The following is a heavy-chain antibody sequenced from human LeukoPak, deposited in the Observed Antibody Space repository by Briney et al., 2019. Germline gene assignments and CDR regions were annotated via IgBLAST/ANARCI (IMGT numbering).Heavy chain of an antibody. V-gene: IGHV2-70*20. CDR2: IDWDDDK. Sequence: ESGPALVKPTQILTVTCTFSGFSLSTSGMCVSWVRQPPGKALEWLALIDWDDDKFYSTSLKTRLTISKDTSRNQVVLTMTNMDPVDTATYYCARIQAYGGNSEGYYFNYWGQGTLVTVSS. J-gene: IGHJ4*02. CDR1: GFSLSTSGMC. D-gene: IGHD4-23*01. CDR3: ARIQAYGGNSEGYYFNY.